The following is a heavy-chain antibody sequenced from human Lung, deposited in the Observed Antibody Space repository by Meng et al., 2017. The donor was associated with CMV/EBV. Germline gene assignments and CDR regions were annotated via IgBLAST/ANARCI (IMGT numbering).Heavy chain of an antibody. CDR3: AKQSIAARSDY. Sequence: LSCTVSGGSISSSSYYWGWIRQPPGKGLEWIGSIYYSGSTSYNPSLKSRVTISVDTSKNQFSLKLSSVTATDTAVYYCAKQSIAARSDYWAQGTLVTVSS. V-gene: IGHV4-39*01. D-gene: IGHD6-6*01. CDR2: IYYSGST. CDR1: GGSISSSSYY. J-gene: IGHJ4*02.